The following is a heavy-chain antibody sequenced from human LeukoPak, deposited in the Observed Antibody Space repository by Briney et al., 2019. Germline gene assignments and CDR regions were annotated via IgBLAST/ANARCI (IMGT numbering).Heavy chain of an antibody. J-gene: IGHJ4*02. CDR3: ASMQPYYDSSFDY. Sequence: GGSLRLSCAASGLFFSTYWMSWVRQAPGKGLEWVANIKQDGSETYYVDSVKGRFTISRDNARNSLYLQMNSLRYEDTAVYYCASMQPYYDSSFDYWGQGTLVTVSS. CDR1: GLFFSTYW. D-gene: IGHD3-22*01. V-gene: IGHV3-7*01. CDR2: IKQDGSET.